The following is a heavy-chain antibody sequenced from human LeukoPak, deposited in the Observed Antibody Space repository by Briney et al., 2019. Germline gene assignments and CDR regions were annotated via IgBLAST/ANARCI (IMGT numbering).Heavy chain of an antibody. CDR3: ARGEMVVIPAAYAWFDP. J-gene: IGHJ5*02. V-gene: IGHV1-69*04. Sequence: PVTVSCKASRGTFSSYAISWVRQAPGQGLEWMGRIIPIFGIANYAQKFQGRVTSAAYKSTSTAYMELSSLRSEDTALYSCARGEMVVIPAAYAWFDPWGQGTLVTVSS. CDR2: IIPIFGIA. CDR1: RGTFSSYA. D-gene: IGHD2-2*01.